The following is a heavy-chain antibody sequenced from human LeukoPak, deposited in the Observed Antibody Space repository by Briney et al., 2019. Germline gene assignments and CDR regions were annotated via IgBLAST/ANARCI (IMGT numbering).Heavy chain of an antibody. J-gene: IGHJ3*02. V-gene: IGHV1-69*10. CDR1: GDTFSSYS. CDR3: ARDNQETWIQALGVMDI. CDR2: IIPSSGST. D-gene: IGHD5-18*01. Sequence: ASVKVSCKASGDTFSSYSISWVRQAPGQGLEWMGGIIPSSGSTNYAQNFQGRVTMTGDTSISTAYMELSSLRSEDTAVYYCARDNQETWIQALGVMDIWGQGTMVTVSS.